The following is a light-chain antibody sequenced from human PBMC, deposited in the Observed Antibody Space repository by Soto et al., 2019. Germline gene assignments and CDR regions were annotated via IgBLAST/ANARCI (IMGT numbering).Light chain of an antibody. Sequence: DIVMTQSPDSLAVSLGERATINCRSSQSVLYISNNKHYLAWYQQKPGQPPKLLIYWASTRDSGVPDRFSGSGSGTDFTLTISSLQAEDVAVYYCQQYYTTPWTFGQGTKVEIK. CDR3: QQYYTTPWT. V-gene: IGKV4-1*01. CDR1: QSVLYISNNKHY. J-gene: IGKJ1*01. CDR2: WAS.